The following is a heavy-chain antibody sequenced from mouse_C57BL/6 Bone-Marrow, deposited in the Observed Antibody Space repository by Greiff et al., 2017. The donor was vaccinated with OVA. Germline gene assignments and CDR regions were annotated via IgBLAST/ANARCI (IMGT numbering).Heavy chain of an antibody. D-gene: IGHD2-4*01. J-gene: IGHJ2*01. V-gene: IGHV1-53*01. CDR3: ERFPFIYDDRDYCDY. Sequence: QVQLQQPGTELVKPGASVKLSCKASGYTFTSYWMHWVKQRPGQGLEWIGNINPSNGGTNYNEKFKSKATLSVDKSSSTAYMQLSSLTSEDSAVYYCERFPFIYDDRDYCDYWGQGTTLTVSS. CDR1: GYTFTSYW. CDR2: INPSNGGT.